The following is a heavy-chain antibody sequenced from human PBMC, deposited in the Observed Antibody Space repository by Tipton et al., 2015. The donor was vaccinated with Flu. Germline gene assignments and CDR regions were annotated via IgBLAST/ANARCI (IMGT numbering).Heavy chain of an antibody. CDR1: GGSISDITYY. V-gene: IGHV4-39*02. D-gene: IGHD3-16*01. CDR2: IYSGGNT. Sequence: LRLSCTVSGGSISDITYYWGWIRQIPGKGLEWIGSIYSGGNTYYNPSLKSPVTISLDTSKNQFSLKLRSVTAADTAMYFCARDLGDFPSPVPNWFDPWGRGTLVTVSS. J-gene: IGHJ5*02. CDR3: ARDLGDFPSPVPNWFDP.